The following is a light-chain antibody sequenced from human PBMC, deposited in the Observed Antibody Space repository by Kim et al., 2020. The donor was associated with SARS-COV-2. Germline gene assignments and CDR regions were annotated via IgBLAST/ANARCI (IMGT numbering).Light chain of an antibody. CDR3: QAWDSNTGV. CDR1: KLGDKF. CDR2: QDN. J-gene: IGLJ1*01. Sequence: SYELTQPPSVSVSPGQTASNTCSGDKLGDKFACWFQQKPGQSPVLVIYQDNKRPSGIPERFSGSNSGNTATLTISGTQAMDEADYYCQAWDSNTGVFGTGTKVTVL. V-gene: IGLV3-1*01.